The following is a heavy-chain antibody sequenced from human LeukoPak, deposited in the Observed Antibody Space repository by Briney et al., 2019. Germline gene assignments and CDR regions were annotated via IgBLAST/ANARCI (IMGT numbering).Heavy chain of an antibody. J-gene: IGHJ6*02. CDR3: ARGNYFGMDV. CDR1: GFTFTTSW. Sequence: GGSLRLSCAASGFTFTTSWMHWFRQAPGKGLVWVSRIESDGTSTTYADSVKGRFTISRDNAKNTLYLQMDSLRAEDTAVYSCARGNYFGMDVWGQGTTVTVSS. V-gene: IGHV3-74*01. CDR2: IESDGTST.